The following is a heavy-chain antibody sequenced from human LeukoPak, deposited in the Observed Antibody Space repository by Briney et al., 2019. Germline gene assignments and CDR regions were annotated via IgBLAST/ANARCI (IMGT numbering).Heavy chain of an antibody. J-gene: IGHJ4*02. CDR3: ARDSEYDSSGMNFDY. Sequence: ASLKVSCKASGYTFTSYYMHWVRQAPGQGLEWMGIINPSGGSTSYAQKFQGRVTMTRDTSTSTVYMELSSLRSEDTAVYYCARDSEYDSSGMNFDYWGQGTLVTVSS. V-gene: IGHV1-46*01. CDR1: GYTFTSYY. D-gene: IGHD3-22*01. CDR2: INPSGGST.